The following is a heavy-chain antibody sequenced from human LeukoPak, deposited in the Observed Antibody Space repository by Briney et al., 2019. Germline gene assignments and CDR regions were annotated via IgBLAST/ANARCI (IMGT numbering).Heavy chain of an antibody. D-gene: IGHD5-24*01. J-gene: IGHJ4*02. CDR2: INHSGST. V-gene: IGHV4-34*01. CDR1: GGSFSGYY. CDR3: ARLRGDGYNYVDS. Sequence: SETLSLTCAVYGGSFSGYYWSWIRQPPGKGLEWIGEINHSGSTNYNPSLKSRVTISVDTSKNQFSLKLPSVTAADTAVYYCARLRGDGYNYVDSWGQGTLVTASS.